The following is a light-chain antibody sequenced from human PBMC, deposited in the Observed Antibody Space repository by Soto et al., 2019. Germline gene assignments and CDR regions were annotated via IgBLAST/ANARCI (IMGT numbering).Light chain of an antibody. CDR2: TAS. V-gene: IGKV1-5*03. Sequence: DIQMTQSPASLSASVGDRVTITCRASQRIATWLAWYQQKPGRAPKLLIYTASRLQSGVPSRFSGSGSGTDFTLTISSLQPDDFASYYRQQYNSYPLTFGGGTKVEI. J-gene: IGKJ4*01. CDR3: QQYNSYPLT. CDR1: QRIATW.